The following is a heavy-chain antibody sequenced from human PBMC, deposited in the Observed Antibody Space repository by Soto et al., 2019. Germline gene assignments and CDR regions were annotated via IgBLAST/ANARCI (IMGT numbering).Heavy chain of an antibody. CDR3: ARAPKDIVVVPAAWDNWFDP. CDR1: GGSISSSSYY. J-gene: IGHJ5*02. CDR2: IYYSGST. D-gene: IGHD2-2*01. Sequence: SETLSLTCTVSGGSISSSSYYWGWIRQPPGKGLEWIGSIYYSGSTYYNPSLKSRVTISVDTSKNQFSLKLSSVTAADTAVYYCARAPKDIVVVPAAWDNWFDPWGQGTLVT. V-gene: IGHV4-39*01.